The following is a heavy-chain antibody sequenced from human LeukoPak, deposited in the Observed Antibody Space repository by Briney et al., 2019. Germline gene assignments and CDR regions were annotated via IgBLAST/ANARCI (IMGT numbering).Heavy chain of an antibody. Sequence: ASGKVSCKASGGTFSSHTISWGRQSPEHGLEWMGRIIPLFGIVDYAQKFQDRVTITADKSTSTAYMEVSSLRSEDTAVYYCARIPSGDVDTAMVMYYHYGMDVWGQGTTVTVSS. CDR3: ARIPSGDVDTAMVMYYHYGMDV. J-gene: IGHJ6*02. D-gene: IGHD5-18*01. CDR2: IIPLFGIV. V-gene: IGHV1-69*02. CDR1: GGTFSSHT.